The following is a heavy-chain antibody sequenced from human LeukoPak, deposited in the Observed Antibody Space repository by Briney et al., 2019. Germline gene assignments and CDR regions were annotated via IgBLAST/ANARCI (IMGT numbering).Heavy chain of an antibody. CDR3: ARDLDGYRSGNGG. J-gene: IGHJ4*02. CDR1: GFTFSNYW. CDR2: INTDGSST. V-gene: IGHV3-74*01. D-gene: IGHD5-12*01. Sequence: GGSLRLSCAASGFTFSNYWMHWVRQAPGKGLVWVSRINTDGSSTDYADSVKGRFTISSDNAKNTLYLQMNSLRAEDTAVYYCARDLDGYRSGNGGWGQGTLVTVSS.